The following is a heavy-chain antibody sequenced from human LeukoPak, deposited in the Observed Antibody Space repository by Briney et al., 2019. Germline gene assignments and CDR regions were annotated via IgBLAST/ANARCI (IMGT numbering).Heavy chain of an antibody. D-gene: IGHD6-13*01. J-gene: IGHJ4*02. CDR3: ARDKGGWSSSWILFDY. CDR2: ISAYNGNT. Sequence: ASVKVSCKASGYTFTSYGISWVRQAPGQGLEWMGWISAYNGNTNYAQKLQGRVTMTTDTSTSTAYMELRSLRSDDTAVYYCARDKGGWSSSWILFDYWGQETLVTVSS. V-gene: IGHV1-18*01. CDR1: GYTFTSYG.